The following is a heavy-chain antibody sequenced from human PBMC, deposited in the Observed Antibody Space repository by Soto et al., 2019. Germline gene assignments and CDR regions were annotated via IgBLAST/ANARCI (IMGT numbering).Heavy chain of an antibody. D-gene: IGHD4-17*01. CDR1: GGSISSYY. CDR3: ARRYGALFDY. Sequence: QVQLQESGPGLVKPSETLSLTCTVSGGSISSYYWSWIRQPPGKGLEWIGYIYYSGSTNYYPSLKSRVTISVDTSKNQFSLKLSSVTAADTAVYYCARRYGALFDYWGQGTLVTVSS. V-gene: IGHV4-59*08. CDR2: IYYSGST. J-gene: IGHJ4*02.